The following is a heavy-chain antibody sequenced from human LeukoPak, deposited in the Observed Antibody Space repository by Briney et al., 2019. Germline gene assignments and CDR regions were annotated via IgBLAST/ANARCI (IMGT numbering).Heavy chain of an antibody. V-gene: IGHV1-46*03. D-gene: IGHD2-15*01. J-gene: IGHJ5*02. Sequence: GASVKVSCKASGFTFSNYYMHWVRQAPGQGLEWMGIIKPVGDNPWFAQDFQGRVAMTRDPSTSTIYMELCGLRSEDTAVYYFTGDSSLYCRGWLYHPWLQATLVTVSS. CDR1: GFTFSNYY. CDR3: TGDSSLYCRGWLYHP. CDR2: IKPVGDNP.